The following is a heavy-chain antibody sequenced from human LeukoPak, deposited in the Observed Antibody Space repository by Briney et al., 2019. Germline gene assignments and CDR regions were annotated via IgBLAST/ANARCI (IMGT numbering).Heavy chain of an antibody. D-gene: IGHD4-17*01. CDR1: GFTFSNYW. CDR3: ARHYFSTLTTLLRGVKKQKSRFDP. Sequence: AGGSLRLSCATSGFTFSNYWMSWVRQAPGKGLEWVSAISSSGGSTYYTDTVKGRLTISRDNSKNTLYLQMNSLRAEDTAVYYCARHYFSTLTTLLRGVKKQKSRFDPWGQGTLVTVSS. CDR2: ISSSGGST. V-gene: IGHV3-23*01. J-gene: IGHJ5*02.